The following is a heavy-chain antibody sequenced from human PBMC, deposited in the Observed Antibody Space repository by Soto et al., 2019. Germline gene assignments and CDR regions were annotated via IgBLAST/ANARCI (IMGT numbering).Heavy chain of an antibody. Sequence: GGSLRLSCAASGFTVSSNYMSWVRQAPGKGLEWVAVISYDGSNKYYADSVKGRFTISRDNSKNTLYLQMNSLRAEDTAVYYCANSGRYFDWLHYYYYYYGMDVWGQGTTVTVSS. CDR2: ISYDGSNK. J-gene: IGHJ6*02. D-gene: IGHD3-9*01. CDR3: ANSGRYFDWLHYYYYYYGMDV. CDR1: GFTVSSNY. V-gene: IGHV3-30*18.